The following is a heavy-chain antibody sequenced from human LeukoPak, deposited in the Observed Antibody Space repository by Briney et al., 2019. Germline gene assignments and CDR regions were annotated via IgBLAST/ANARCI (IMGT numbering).Heavy chain of an antibody. CDR2: ISTSSSYI. CDR3: ARAALRYFDRDAFDI. J-gene: IGHJ3*02. V-gene: IGHV3-21*01. Sequence: GGSLILSCAASGFTFSSYNMKWVRQAPGKGLEWVSSISTSSSYIYYADSVKGRFTISRDNAKNSLYLQMNSLRAEDTAVYYCARAALRYFDRDAFDIWGQGTMVNVSS. CDR1: GFTFSSYN. D-gene: IGHD3-9*01.